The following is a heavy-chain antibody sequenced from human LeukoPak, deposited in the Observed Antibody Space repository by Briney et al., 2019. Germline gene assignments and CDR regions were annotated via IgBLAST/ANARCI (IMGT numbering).Heavy chain of an antibody. J-gene: IGHJ3*02. D-gene: IGHD2-2*01. Sequence: ASVKVSCKASGYTFTGYYMRWVRQAPGQGLEWMGWINPNSGGTNYAQKFQGRVTMTRDTSISTAYMELSRLRSDDTAVYYCARVFEDIVVGPADGSDAFDIWGQGIMVTVSS. V-gene: IGHV1-2*02. CDR1: GYTFTGYY. CDR2: INPNSGGT. CDR3: ARVFEDIVVGPADGSDAFDI.